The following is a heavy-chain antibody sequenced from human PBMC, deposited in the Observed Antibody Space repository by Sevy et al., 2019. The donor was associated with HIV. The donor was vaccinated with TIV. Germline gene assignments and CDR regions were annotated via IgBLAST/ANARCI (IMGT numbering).Heavy chain of an antibody. D-gene: IGHD2-15*01. V-gene: IGHV3-30-3*01. CDR3: ARTVVVVAAFDY. CDR1: GFTFSSYA. J-gene: IGHJ4*02. Sequence: GSLRLSCAASGFTFSSYAMHWVRQAPGKGLEWVAVISYDGSNKYYADSVKGRFTISRDNSKNTLYLQMNSLRAEDTAVYYCARTVVVVAAFDYWGQGTLVTVSS. CDR2: ISYDGSNK.